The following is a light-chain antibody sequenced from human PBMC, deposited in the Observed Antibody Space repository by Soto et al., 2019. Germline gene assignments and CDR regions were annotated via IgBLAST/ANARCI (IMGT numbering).Light chain of an antibody. CDR3: QHHNSYSVP. J-gene: IGKJ4*02. V-gene: IGKV1-5*03. CDR1: QTISSW. CDR2: QPP. Sequence: SLTIRSPTSLSVYTGDRVTITCRASQTISSWFAWYQQKPGKALKLLIYQPPTLKSGVPSRFSGSGSGTEFTLTISSLQPDDFATYYCQHHNSYSVPFGGGTMVDVK.